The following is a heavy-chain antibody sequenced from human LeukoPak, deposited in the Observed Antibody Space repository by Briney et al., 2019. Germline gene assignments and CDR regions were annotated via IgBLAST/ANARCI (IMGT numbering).Heavy chain of an antibody. V-gene: IGHV3-30*03. Sequence: GGSLRLSCAASGFTFSSYGMHWVRQALGKGLEWVAVISFDGSNKYYADFVKGRFTISRDNSKNTLYLQMSSLKIEDTALYYCATRGGVGAFDIWGQGTMASVSS. D-gene: IGHD3-10*01. CDR3: ATRGGVGAFDI. J-gene: IGHJ3*02. CDR1: GFTFSSYG. CDR2: ISFDGSNK.